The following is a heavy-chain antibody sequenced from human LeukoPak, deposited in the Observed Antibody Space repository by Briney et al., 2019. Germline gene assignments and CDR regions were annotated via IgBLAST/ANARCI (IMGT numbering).Heavy chain of an antibody. D-gene: IGHD2-15*01. Sequence: ASVKISCKTSVGTFSSYAISWVRHTPGDRLESMGRIIPLFGIANYAQKFQGRVTITADKSTSTAYMELSSLRSEDTAVYYCASEGTSYCSGGSCYLPYYYGMDVWGQGTTVTVSS. J-gene: IGHJ6*02. CDR1: VGTFSSYA. CDR2: IIPLFGIA. CDR3: ASEGTSYCSGGSCYLPYYYGMDV. V-gene: IGHV1-69*04.